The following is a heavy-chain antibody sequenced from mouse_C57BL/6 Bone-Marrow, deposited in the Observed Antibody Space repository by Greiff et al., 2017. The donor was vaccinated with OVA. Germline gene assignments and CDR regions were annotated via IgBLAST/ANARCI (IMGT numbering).Heavy chain of an antibody. CDR3: ARHDYGPSAWFAY. V-gene: IGHV5-6*01. CDR2: ISSGGSYT. D-gene: IGHD2-4*01. Sequence: EVKLMESGGDLVKPGGSLKLSCAASGFTFSSYGMSWVRQTPDKRLEWVATISSGGSYTYYPDSVKGRFTISRDNAKNTRYLQISSLKSEDTAMYYCARHDYGPSAWFAYWGQGTLVTVSA. J-gene: IGHJ3*01. CDR1: GFTFSSYG.